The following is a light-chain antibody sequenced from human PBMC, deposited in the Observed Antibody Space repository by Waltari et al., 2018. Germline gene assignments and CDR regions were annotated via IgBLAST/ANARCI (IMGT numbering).Light chain of an antibody. CDR2: WAS. V-gene: IGKV4-1*01. CDR3: QQYYNTPLT. Sequence: DIVMTQSPDSLAVSLGERATINCKSTQTVLHSSNNKNYLAWYQQKPGQPPKLLIYWASPRESGVPDRFSGSGSGTDFTLTISNLQAEDVAVFYCQQYYNTPLTFGGGTKVEIK. CDR1: QTVLHSSNNKNY. J-gene: IGKJ4*01.